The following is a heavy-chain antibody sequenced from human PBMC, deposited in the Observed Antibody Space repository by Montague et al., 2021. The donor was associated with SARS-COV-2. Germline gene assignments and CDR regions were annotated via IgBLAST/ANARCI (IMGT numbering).Heavy chain of an antibody. J-gene: IGHJ6*02. V-gene: IGHV4-59*01. Sequence: SETLSLTCTVSGGSISSYYWSWIRQLPGKGLEWIGYINYSGSTNYNPSLKSRVTISVDTSKTQFSLNLSSVTAADTAVYYCARNLVVHYWYGMDVWGQGTTVTVSS. CDR2: INYSGST. CDR1: GGSISSYY. CDR3: ARNLVVHYWYGMDV. D-gene: IGHD2-15*01.